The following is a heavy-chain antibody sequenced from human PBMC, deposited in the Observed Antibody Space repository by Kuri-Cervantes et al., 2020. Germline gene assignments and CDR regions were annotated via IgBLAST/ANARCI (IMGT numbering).Heavy chain of an antibody. CDR3: ARHYYDSSGYYPLFDY. J-gene: IGHJ4*02. V-gene: IGHV4-30-4*08. D-gene: IGHD3-22*01. CDR1: GGSISSGDYY. CDR2: IYYSGST. Sequence: SETLSLTCTVSGGSISSGDYYWSWIRQPPGKGLEWIGYIYYSGSTYYNPSLKSRVTISVDTSKNQFSLKLSSVTAADTAVYYCARHYYDSSGYYPLFDYWGQGTLVTVSS.